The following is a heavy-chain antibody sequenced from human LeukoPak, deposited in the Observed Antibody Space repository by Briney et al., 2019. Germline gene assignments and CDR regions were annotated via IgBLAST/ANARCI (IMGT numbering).Heavy chain of an antibody. J-gene: IGHJ5*01. Sequence: GGSLRLSCAASGFTLSSYEMMWVRQAPGKGLEFLSYIYSSGTTIYYADPVKGRFTIYRDTAKNSLYLQMNSMRVENSVVYFCARDIGGEVPYRNRLHSWGQGTLVTVSS. CDR1: GFTLSSYE. V-gene: IGHV3-48*03. D-gene: IGHD3-10*01. CDR2: IYSSGTTI. CDR3: ARDIGGEVPYRNRLHS.